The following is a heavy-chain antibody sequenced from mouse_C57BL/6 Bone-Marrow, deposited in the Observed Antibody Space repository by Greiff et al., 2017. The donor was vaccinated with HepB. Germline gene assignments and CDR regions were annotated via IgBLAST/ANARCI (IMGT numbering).Heavy chain of an antibody. D-gene: IGHD1-1*01. J-gene: IGHJ4*01. CDR3: ARRGYYYGSSHYAMDY. CDR1: GYTFTSYW. V-gene: IGHV1-64*01. CDR2: IHPNSGST. Sequence: QVQLQQSGAELVKPGASVKLSCKASGYTFTSYWMHWVKQRPGQGLEWIGMIHPNSGSTNYNEKFKSKATLTVDKSSSTAYMQLSSLTSEDSAVYYCARRGYYYGSSHYAMDYWGQGTSVTVSS.